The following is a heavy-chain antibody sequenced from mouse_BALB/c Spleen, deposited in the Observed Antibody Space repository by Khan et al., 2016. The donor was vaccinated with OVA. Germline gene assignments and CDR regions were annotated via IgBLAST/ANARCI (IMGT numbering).Heavy chain of an antibody. CDR1: GFSITSDYA. J-gene: IGHJ3*01. Sequence: EVQLQESGPGLVKPSQSLSLTCTVTGFSITSDYAWNWIRQFPENKLEWMGYINYSGSTSHTPSPKSRISNTRDTSKTLFFLQLNSVTTEDTATYYCARGRAYWGQGTLVTVSA. CDR3: ARGRAY. CDR2: INYSGST. D-gene: IGHD3-3*01. V-gene: IGHV3-2*02.